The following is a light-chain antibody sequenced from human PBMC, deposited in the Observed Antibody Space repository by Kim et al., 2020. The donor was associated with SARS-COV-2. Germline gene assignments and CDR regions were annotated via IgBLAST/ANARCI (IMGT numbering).Light chain of an antibody. V-gene: IGLV4-69*01. J-gene: IGLJ3*02. Sequence: SVHLTCTLRSGHSTYPIAWHQQRPERGPRHLMKLDSDGTQIKGGGIPARFSGSSSGTERYLTISSLQSEDEADYYCQTWGAGTWVFGGGTKLTVL. CDR3: QTWGAGTWV. CDR2: LDSDGTQ. CDR1: SGHSTYP.